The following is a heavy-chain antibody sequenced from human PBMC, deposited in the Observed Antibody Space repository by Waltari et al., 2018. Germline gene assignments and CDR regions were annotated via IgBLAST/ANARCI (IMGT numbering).Heavy chain of an antibody. D-gene: IGHD2-8*01. Sequence: QVQLQQWGAGLLKPSETLSLTGAVYGGSFSGYYWSWIRKPPGKWLDWIGEINHSGSPNDNPSLKRRLTISVDTSKNQFSLKLISVTASDTVVDYSARESVWLYAFAIWGQGTMVTVSS. J-gene: IGHJ3*02. CDR1: GGSFSGYY. V-gene: IGHV4-34*01. CDR3: ARESVWLYAFAI. CDR2: INHSGSP.